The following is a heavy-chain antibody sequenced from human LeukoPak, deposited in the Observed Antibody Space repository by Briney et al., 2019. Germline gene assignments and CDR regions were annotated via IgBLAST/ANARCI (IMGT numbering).Heavy chain of an antibody. V-gene: IGHV4-39*06. J-gene: IGHJ6*03. CDR2: MYYGETA. CDR3: AKVGAPVGRDYYFYYMDV. CDR1: GDSISGSTYY. Sequence: SETLSLTCTVSGDSISGSTYYWGWIRQPPGKGLEWIGSMYYGETAYCNPSLKSRVTISIDTSKNHFPLTLSSVTAADTAVYYCAKVGAPVGRDYYFYYMDVWGKGATVTVSS. D-gene: IGHD6-13*01.